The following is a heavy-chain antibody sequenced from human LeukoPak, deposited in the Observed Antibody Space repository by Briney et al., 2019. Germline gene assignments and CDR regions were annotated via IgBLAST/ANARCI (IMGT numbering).Heavy chain of an antibody. V-gene: IGHV3-48*04. CDR1: GFTFSSYS. CDR2: ISSSSSTI. CDR3: ARDKPQKDIVATNFDY. J-gene: IGHJ4*02. Sequence: GGSLRLSCAASGFTFSSYSMNWVRQAPGKGLEWVSYISSSSSTIYYADSVKGRFTISRDNAKNSLYLQVNSLRAEDTAVYYCARDKPQKDIVATNFDYWGQGTLVTVSS. D-gene: IGHD5-12*01.